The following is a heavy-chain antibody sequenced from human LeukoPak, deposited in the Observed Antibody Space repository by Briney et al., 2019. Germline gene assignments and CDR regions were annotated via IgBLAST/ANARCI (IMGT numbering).Heavy chain of an antibody. J-gene: IGHJ5*02. CDR2: ISSSSYI. Sequence: GGSLRLSCAASGSTFSSYSMNWVRQAPGKGLEWVSSISSSSYIYYADSVKGRFTISRDNAKNSLYLQMNSLRAEDTAVYYCAKGPRYNWNDGRNWFDPWGQGTLVTVSS. V-gene: IGHV3-21*01. D-gene: IGHD1-1*01. CDR3: AKGPRYNWNDGRNWFDP. CDR1: GSTFSSYS.